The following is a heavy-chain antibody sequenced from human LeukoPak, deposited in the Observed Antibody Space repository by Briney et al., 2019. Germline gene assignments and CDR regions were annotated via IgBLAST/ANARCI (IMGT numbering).Heavy chain of an antibody. J-gene: IGHJ4*02. CDR2: ISWNSGSI. V-gene: IGHV3-9*01. CDR1: GFTFDDYA. Sequence: SLRLSCAASGFTFDDYAMHWVRQAPEKGLEWVSGISWNSGSIGYADSVKGRFTISRDNAKNSLYLQMNSLRAEDTALYYCAKGLDVVVPAAIGYWGQGTLVTVSS. CDR3: AKGLDVVVPAAIGY. D-gene: IGHD2-2*01.